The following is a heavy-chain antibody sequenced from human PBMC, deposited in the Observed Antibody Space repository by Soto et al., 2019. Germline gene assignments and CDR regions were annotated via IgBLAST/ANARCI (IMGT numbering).Heavy chain of an antibody. Sequence: QVQLQESGPGLVKPSQTLSLICTVSGGSISSGGYYWSWIRQHPGKGLEWIGYIYYSGSTYYNPSLKSRVTISVDTSKNQCSLKLTSVTAADTAVYYCARDWGRDGCFDYWGQGTLVTVSS. D-gene: IGHD3-16*01. J-gene: IGHJ4*02. CDR3: ARDWGRDGCFDY. CDR1: GGSISSGGYY. CDR2: IYYSGST. V-gene: IGHV4-31*03.